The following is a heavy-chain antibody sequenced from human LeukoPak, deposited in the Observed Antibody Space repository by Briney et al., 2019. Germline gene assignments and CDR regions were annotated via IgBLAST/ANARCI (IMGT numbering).Heavy chain of an antibody. D-gene: IGHD2-15*01. CDR3: ARHVLVVAATLGWFDP. J-gene: IGHJ5*02. Sequence: SETLSLTCTVSGGSISSSSYYWGWIRQPPGKGLEWIGSIYYSGSTYYNPSLKSRVTISVDTSENQFSLKLSSVTAADTAVYYCARHVLVVAATLGWFDPWGQGTLVTVSS. CDR2: IYYSGST. CDR1: GGSISSSSYY. V-gene: IGHV4-39*01.